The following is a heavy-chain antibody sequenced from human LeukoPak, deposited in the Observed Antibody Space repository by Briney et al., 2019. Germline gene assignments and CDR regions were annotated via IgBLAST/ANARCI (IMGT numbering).Heavy chain of an antibody. D-gene: IGHD6-13*01. J-gene: IGHJ3*02. CDR2: TYYRSKWYN. CDR3: ASHSSSLDAFDI. V-gene: IGHV6-1*01. CDR1: GDSVSSNSAA. Sequence: SQTLSLTCAISGDSVSSNSAAWNWIRQSPSRGLEWLGRTYYRSKWYNDYAVSVKSRITIIPDTSKNKFSLHLNSVTPEDTAVYYCASHSSSLDAFDIWGQGTMVTVSS.